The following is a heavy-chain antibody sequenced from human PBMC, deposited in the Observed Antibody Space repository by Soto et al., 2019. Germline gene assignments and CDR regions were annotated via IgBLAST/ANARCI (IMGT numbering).Heavy chain of an antibody. D-gene: IGHD6-13*01. V-gene: IGHV1-18*01. CDR2: INTYHGNT. CDR3: ARSPRYSASWGYFYYGMKI. Sequence: QVQLVQSGAELKKPGASVKVSCKASGYTFTNYGISWVRQAPGQGLEWMGWINTYHGNTKYAQKLQGRVTMTIDTSTSTAYMEMTSLRSDDTAVYYCARSPRYSASWGYFYYGMKIWGQGTTVIVSS. CDR1: GYTFTNYG. J-gene: IGHJ6*02.